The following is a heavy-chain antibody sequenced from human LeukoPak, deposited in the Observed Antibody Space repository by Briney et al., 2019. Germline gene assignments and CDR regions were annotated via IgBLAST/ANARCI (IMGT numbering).Heavy chain of an antibody. CDR2: INPNSGGT. Sequence: ASVEVSCKASGYSLTGYYMHWVRQAPGQGLEWMGWINPNSGGTNYAQKFQGRVTMTRDTSISTAYMELSRLRSDDTAVYYCASFSYAVPPYWGQGTLVTVSS. J-gene: IGHJ4*02. V-gene: IGHV1-2*02. D-gene: IGHD2-2*01. CDR3: ASFSYAVPPY. CDR1: GYSLTGYY.